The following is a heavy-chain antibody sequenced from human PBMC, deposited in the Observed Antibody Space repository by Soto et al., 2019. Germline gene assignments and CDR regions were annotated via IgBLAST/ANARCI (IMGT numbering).Heavy chain of an antibody. J-gene: IGHJ4*02. CDR2: IYHSGST. CDR3: ARVSGSSSSRYYFDY. D-gene: IGHD6-6*01. V-gene: IGHV4-4*02. CDR1: SGSISSSNW. Sequence: SGTLSLTCAVCSGSISSSNWWSWVRQHPGKGLEWIGEIYHSGSTNYNPSLKSRVTISVDKSKNQFSLKLSSVTAADTAVYYCARVSGSSSSRYYFDYWGQGTLVTVSS.